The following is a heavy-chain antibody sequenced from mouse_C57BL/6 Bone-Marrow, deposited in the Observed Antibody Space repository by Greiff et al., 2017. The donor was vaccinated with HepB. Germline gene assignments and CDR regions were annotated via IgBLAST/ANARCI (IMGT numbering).Heavy chain of an antibody. J-gene: IGHJ4*01. Sequence: VQLQQPGAELVKPGASVKLSCKASGYTFTSYWMHWVKQRPGQGLEWIGMIHPNSGSTNYNEKFKSKATLTVDKSSSTAYMQLSSLTSEDSAVYYCARYNWDYYAMDYWGQGTSVTVSS. CDR1: GYTFTSYW. CDR2: IHPNSGST. V-gene: IGHV1-64*01. CDR3: ARYNWDYYAMDY.